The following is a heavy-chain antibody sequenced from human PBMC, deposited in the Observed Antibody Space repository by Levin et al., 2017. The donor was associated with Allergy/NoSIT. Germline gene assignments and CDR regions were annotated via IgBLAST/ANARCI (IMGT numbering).Heavy chain of an antibody. CDR1: GGSFSGYH. CDR2: INLSGDT. J-gene: IGHJ5*01. D-gene: IGHD3-10*01. Sequence: PSETLSLTCAVNGGSFSGYHWSWIRQPPGKGLEWIGEINLSGDTNYSPSLRSRVTMSVDTSKNQFSLNLSFVTAADTAVYFRSRGLSSMCNRRGGGWFDSWGQGTLVTVSS. V-gene: IGHV4-34*01. CDR3: SRGLSSMCNRRGGGWFDS.